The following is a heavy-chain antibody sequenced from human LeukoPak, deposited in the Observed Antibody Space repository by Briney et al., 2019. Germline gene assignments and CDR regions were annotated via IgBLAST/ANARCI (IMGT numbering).Heavy chain of an antibody. V-gene: IGHV4-39*01. Sequence: SETLSLTCTVSGGSISSSSYYWGWIRQPPGKGLEWIGSIYYCGSTYYNPSLKSRVTISVDTSKNQFSLKLSSVTAADTAVYYCARHVYYDILTGYYNPLEFDYWGQGTLVAVSS. CDR1: GGSISSSSYY. J-gene: IGHJ4*02. CDR3: ARHVYYDILTGYYNPLEFDY. CDR2: IYYCGST. D-gene: IGHD3-9*01.